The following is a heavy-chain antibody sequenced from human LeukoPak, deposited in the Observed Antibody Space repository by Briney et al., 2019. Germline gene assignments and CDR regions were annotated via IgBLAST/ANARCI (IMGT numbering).Heavy chain of an antibody. V-gene: IGHV4-39*07. Sequence: PSETLSLTCTVSGDSLSSTTYYWGWIRQTPGKGLEWIGSIYYSGSTYYNPSLKSRVTISVDTSKNQFSLNLRSVTAADTAVYYCARDAYNYGDRTHPYYFDYWGQGTLVTVSS. CDR3: ARDAYNYGDRTHPYYFDY. J-gene: IGHJ4*02. CDR1: GDSLSSTTYY. D-gene: IGHD5-18*01. CDR2: IYYSGST.